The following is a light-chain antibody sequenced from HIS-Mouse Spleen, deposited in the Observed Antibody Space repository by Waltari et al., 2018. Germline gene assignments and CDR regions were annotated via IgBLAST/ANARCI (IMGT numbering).Light chain of an antibody. J-gene: IGLJ3*02. CDR3: AAWDDSLSGWV. CDR1: SSDVGSYNL. Sequence: QSALTQPASVSGSPGQSITISCTGTSSDVGSYNLLSWYQQHPGKAPKLMIYEGSKRPSGVSNRFSGSKSGNTASLTISGLQAEDEADYYCAAWDDSLSGWVFGGGTKLTVL. V-gene: IGLV2-23*01. CDR2: EGS.